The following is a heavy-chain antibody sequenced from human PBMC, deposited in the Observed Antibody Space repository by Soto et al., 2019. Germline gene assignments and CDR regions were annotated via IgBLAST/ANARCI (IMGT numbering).Heavy chain of an antibody. CDR1: GFTFNRNA. CDR3: VKEVTYDSSGCPIDY. CDR2: ISSNGGTT. D-gene: IGHD3-22*01. V-gene: IGHV3-64D*06. Sequence: GGSLRLSCSASGFTFNRNAFHWVRQAPGKGLEYVSAISSNGGTTYYADSVKGRFTISRDDSKNTLYLQMSSLRAEDTAIYYCVKEVTYDSSGCPIDYWGQGTLVTVSS. J-gene: IGHJ4*02.